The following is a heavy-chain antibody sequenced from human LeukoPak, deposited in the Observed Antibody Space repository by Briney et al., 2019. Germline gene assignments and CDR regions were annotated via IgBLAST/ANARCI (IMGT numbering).Heavy chain of an antibody. Sequence: GASVNVSCKASGYTFTSYYMHWVRQAPVQGLEWMGILNPSAGSTSYAQKFQGRVTMTRDTSTSTVYMELSSLRAEDTAVYYCAKRDRPCSGDCSAPYYFDYRGQGTLVTVSS. V-gene: IGHV1-46*01. CDR3: AKRDRPCSGDCSAPYYFDY. J-gene: IGHJ4*02. D-gene: IGHD2-21*02. CDR1: GYTFTSYY. CDR2: LNPSAGST.